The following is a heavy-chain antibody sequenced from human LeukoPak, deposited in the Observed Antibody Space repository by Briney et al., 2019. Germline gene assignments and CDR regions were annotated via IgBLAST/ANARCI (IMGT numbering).Heavy chain of an antibody. Sequence: GGSPRLSGAASGFTFSSYSMNWVRQAPGKGLEWVSYISSSGSTIYYADSVKGRFTISRDNAKNSLYLQMNSLRAEDTAVYYCAELGITMIGGVWGKGTTVTISS. J-gene: IGHJ6*04. CDR1: GFTFSSYS. CDR2: ISSSGSTI. D-gene: IGHD3-10*02. V-gene: IGHV3-48*04. CDR3: AELGITMIGGV.